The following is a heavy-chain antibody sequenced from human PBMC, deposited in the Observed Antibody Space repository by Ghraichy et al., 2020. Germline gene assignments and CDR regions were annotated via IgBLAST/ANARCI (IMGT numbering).Heavy chain of an antibody. CDR2: IIPIFGTA. CDR1: GGTFSSYA. Sequence: SVKVSCKASGGTFSSYAISWVRQAPGQGLEWMGGIIPIFGTANYAQKFQGRVTITADESTSTAYMELSSLRSEDTAVYYCASPTPHYDIPRAFDIWGQGTMVTVSS. D-gene: IGHD3-9*01. V-gene: IGHV1-69*13. CDR3: ASPTPHYDIPRAFDI. J-gene: IGHJ3*02.